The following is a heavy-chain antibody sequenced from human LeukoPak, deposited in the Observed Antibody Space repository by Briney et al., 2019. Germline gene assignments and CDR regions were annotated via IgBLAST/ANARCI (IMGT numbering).Heavy chain of an antibody. D-gene: IGHD3-10*01. Sequence: SETLSLTCTVSGGSISSYYWSWIRQPPGKGLEWIGYIYYSGSTNYNPSLKSRVTISVDTSKNQFSLKLSSVTAADTAVYYCAREATYYYGSGNENWFDPWGQGTLVTVSS. CDR2: IYYSGST. J-gene: IGHJ5*02. CDR1: GGSISSYY. CDR3: AREATYYYGSGNENWFDP. V-gene: IGHV4-59*12.